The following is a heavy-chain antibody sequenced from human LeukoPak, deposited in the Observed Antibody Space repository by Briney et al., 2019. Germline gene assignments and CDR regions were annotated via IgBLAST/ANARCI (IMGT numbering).Heavy chain of an antibody. CDR2: IYYSGST. CDR3: ARGTGYDY. D-gene: IGHD3/OR15-3a*01. CDR1: GGSISSSSYY. V-gene: IGHV4-39*01. J-gene: IGHJ4*02. Sequence: SETLSLTCTVSGGSISSSSYYWGWIRQPPGKGLEWIGSIYYSGSTYYNPSLKSRVTISVDTSKNQFSLKLSSVTAADTAVYYCARGTGYDYWGQGTLATVSS.